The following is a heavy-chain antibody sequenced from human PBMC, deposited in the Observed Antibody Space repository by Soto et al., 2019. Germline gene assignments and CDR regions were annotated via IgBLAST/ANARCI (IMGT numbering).Heavy chain of an antibody. J-gene: IGHJ4*02. CDR2: IYWDDDK. CDR1: GFSLSTSGVG. V-gene: IGHV2-5*02. CDR3: AHRVAAAGTGSFDY. D-gene: IGHD6-13*01. Sequence: SRPTLVNPTQTLTLTCTPSGFSLSTSGVGVGWIRQPPGKALEWLALIYWDDDKRYSPSLKSRLTITKDTSKNQVVLTMTNMDPVDTATYYCAHRVAAAGTGSFDYWGQGTLVTVSS.